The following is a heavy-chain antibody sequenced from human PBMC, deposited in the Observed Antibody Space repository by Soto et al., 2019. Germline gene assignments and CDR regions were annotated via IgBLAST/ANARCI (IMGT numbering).Heavy chain of an antibody. J-gene: IGHJ6*02. CDR2: IIPILNIA. Sequence: QVQLVQSGAEVKKPGSSVKVSCKVSGVTFSSYIISWVRQAPGQGLEWMGRIIPILNIANYAQKFQGRVTITADKSTSTAYMELNSLRSEDTDVYYCARGYTYDSGSYFGMDVWGQGTTVTVSS. CDR1: GVTFSSYI. V-gene: IGHV1-69*02. CDR3: ARGYTYDSGSYFGMDV. D-gene: IGHD3-10*01.